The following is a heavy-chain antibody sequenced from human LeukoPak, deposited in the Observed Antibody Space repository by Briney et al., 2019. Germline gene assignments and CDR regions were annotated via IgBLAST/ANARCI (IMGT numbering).Heavy chain of an antibody. CDR2: ISSSSSYI. CDR1: GFTFSSYS. D-gene: IGHD5-24*01. Sequence: GGSLRLSCAASGFTFSSYSMNWVRQAPGKGLEWVSSISSSSSYIYYADSVKGRFTISRDNAKNSLYLQMNSLRAEDTAVYYCARDPASRMATIQDYWGQGTLVTVSS. J-gene: IGHJ4*02. V-gene: IGHV3-21*01. CDR3: ARDPASRMATIQDY.